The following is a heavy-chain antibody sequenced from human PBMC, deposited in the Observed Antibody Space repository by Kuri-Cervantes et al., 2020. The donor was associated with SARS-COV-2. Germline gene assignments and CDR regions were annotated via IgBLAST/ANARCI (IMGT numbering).Heavy chain of an antibody. CDR2: ISSSSSYT. J-gene: IGHJ6*02. CDR1: GFTFSDYY. D-gene: IGHD1-1*01. Sequence: GEALKISCAASGFTFSDYYMGWIRPAPGKGREWVSYISSSSSYTSYADSVKGRFTISRDNAKNSLYLQMNSLRAEDTAVYYCARDGVEPDYYYGMDVWGQGTTVTVSS. V-gene: IGHV3-11*06. CDR3: ARDGVEPDYYYGMDV.